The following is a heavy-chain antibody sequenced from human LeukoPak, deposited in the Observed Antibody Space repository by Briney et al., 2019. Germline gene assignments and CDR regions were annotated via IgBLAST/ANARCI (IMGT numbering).Heavy chain of an antibody. CDR1: GFPLRSYV. D-gene: IGHD1-1*01. J-gene: IGHJ4*02. CDR3: AKAYVSTTWTPWDY. V-gene: IGHV3-23*01. CDR2: IRGGGGST. Sequence: AGGSLRLSCAASGFPLRSYVMSWVRQAPGKGLEWVAIIRGGGGSTYFADSVKGRFTVSRDNSKSTLYLHMNTLRVEDTAVYYCAKAYVSTTWTPWDYWGQGTLVTVSS.